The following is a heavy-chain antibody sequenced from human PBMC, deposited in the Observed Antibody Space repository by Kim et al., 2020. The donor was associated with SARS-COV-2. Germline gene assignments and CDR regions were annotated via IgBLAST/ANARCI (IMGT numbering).Heavy chain of an antibody. Sequence: GGSLRLSCAASGFTFSSCSMNWVRQAPGKGLEWVSSISSSSSYIYYADSVKGRFTISRDNAKNSLYLQMNSLRAEDTAVYYCARAYYSNPAFGYWGQGTLVTVSS. V-gene: IGHV3-21*01. CDR3: ARAYYSNPAFGY. D-gene: IGHD4-4*01. J-gene: IGHJ4*02. CDR1: GFTFSSCS. CDR2: ISSSSSYI.